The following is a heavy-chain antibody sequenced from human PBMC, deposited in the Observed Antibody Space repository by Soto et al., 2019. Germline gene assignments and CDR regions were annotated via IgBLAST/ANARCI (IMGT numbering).Heavy chain of an antibody. CDR3: ARVRVRGALDY. CDR1: GGSISSGGYS. J-gene: IGHJ4*02. CDR2: IYHSGSP. D-gene: IGHD3-10*01. V-gene: IGHV4-30-2*01. Sequence: QLQLQESGSGLVKPSQTLSLTCAVSGGSISSGGYSWSWIRQPPGKGLEWIGYIYHSGSPYYNPSLRRXXTXAXXRSKNQFSLKLSSVTAADTAVYYSARVRVRGALDYWGQGTLVTVSS.